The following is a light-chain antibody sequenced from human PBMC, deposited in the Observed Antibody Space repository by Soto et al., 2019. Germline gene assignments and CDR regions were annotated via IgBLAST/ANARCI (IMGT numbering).Light chain of an antibody. CDR1: SSNIGTYY. V-gene: IGLV1-51*01. J-gene: IGLJ2*01. CDR3: GTWDSSLSAVV. Sequence: QSALTQPPSVSAAPGQKVTISCSGSSSNIGTYYVSWYQHVPGTAPKLLIYDNNERPSGIPDRFSVSKSGTSATLGITGLQTGDEADYHCGTWDSSLSAVVFGGGTKVTVL. CDR2: DNN.